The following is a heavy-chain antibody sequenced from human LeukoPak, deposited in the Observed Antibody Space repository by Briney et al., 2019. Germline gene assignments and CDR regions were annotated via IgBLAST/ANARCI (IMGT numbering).Heavy chain of an antibody. V-gene: IGHV3-21*01. D-gene: IGHD2-15*01. CDR3: ARGRHCSGGSCYSDY. CDR2: ISSSSSYI. CDR1: GFTFSSYS. Sequence: GGSLRLSCAASGFTFSSYSMNWVRQAPGKGLECVSSISSSSSYIYYADSVKGRFTISRDNAKNSLYVQMNSLRAEDTAVYYCARGRHCSGGSCYSDYWGQGTLVTVSS. J-gene: IGHJ4*02.